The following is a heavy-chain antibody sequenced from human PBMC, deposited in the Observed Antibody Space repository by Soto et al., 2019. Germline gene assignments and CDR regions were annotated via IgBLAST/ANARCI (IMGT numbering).Heavy chain of an antibody. J-gene: IGHJ4*02. Sequence: PGGSLRLSCAASGFTFSSYGMNWVRQAPGKGLEWVSYISSGGSTIYYADSVKGRFTISRDNAKNSLYLQMNSLRAEDTAVYYCARALDYYDSSGPRWFDYWGQGTLVTVSS. D-gene: IGHD3-22*01. CDR1: GFTFSSYG. V-gene: IGHV3-48*03. CDR2: ISSGGSTI. CDR3: ARALDYYDSSGPRWFDY.